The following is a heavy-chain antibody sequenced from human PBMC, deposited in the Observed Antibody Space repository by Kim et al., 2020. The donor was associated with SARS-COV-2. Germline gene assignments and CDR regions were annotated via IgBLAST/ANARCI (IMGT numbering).Heavy chain of an antibody. CDR1: KFTFSNYW. D-gene: IGHD1-20*01. J-gene: IGHJ4*02. CDR3: TREAITPGPFDF. Sequence: GGSLRLSCAASKFTFSNYWMSWVRQAPGKGLEWVANIKEDGREKYYVDSVKGRFTISRDNAKKSLFLQMNSMRAEDTAVYYCTREAITPGPFDFWGQGTLVTVSS. V-gene: IGHV3-7*03. CDR2: IKEDGREK.